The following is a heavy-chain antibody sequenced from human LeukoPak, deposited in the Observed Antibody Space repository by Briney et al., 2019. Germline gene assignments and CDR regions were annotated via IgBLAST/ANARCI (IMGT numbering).Heavy chain of an antibody. J-gene: IGHJ4*02. Sequence: GGSLRLSCAASGFTFSSYSMNWVRQAPGKGLEWVSYISSSSSTIYYADSVKGRFTISRDNAKNSLYLQMNSLRAEDTAVYYCAKDPYYYGSGSYPDYWGQGTLVTVSS. CDR3: AKDPYYYGSGSYPDY. V-gene: IGHV3-48*01. CDR1: GFTFSSYS. CDR2: ISSSSSTI. D-gene: IGHD3-10*01.